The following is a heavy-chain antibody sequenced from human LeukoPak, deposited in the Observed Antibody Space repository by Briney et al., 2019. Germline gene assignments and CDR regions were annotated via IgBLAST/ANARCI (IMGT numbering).Heavy chain of an antibody. D-gene: IGHD5-18*01. CDR1: GDSIDSYY. CDR3: ASHEGGYSYGYVEY. Sequence: SETLSLTCTVSGDSIDSYYWSWIRQPPGKGLEWIGYIYYSGSTNYNPSPKSRVTISVDTSKNQFSLKLSSVTAADTAVYYCASHEGGYSYGYVEYWGQGTLVTVSS. CDR2: IYYSGST. V-gene: IGHV4-59*08. J-gene: IGHJ4*02.